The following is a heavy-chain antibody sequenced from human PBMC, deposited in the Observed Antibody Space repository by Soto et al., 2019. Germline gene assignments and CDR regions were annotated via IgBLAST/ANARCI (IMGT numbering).Heavy chain of an antibody. CDR1: VFTFSSYS. D-gene: IGHD3-10*01. J-gene: IGHJ4*02. Sequence: WRSLRLSCSASVFTFSSYSMRWGRQAPGKGLEWVSGFRTSGDGGTTYYADSVKGRFTISRDNSKNMLFLQMNSLRAEDTAIYYCAKKVNSGPGSQYFDYWGQGTLVTVSS. V-gene: IGHV3-23*01. CDR2: FRTSGDGGTT. CDR3: AKKVNSGPGSQYFDY.